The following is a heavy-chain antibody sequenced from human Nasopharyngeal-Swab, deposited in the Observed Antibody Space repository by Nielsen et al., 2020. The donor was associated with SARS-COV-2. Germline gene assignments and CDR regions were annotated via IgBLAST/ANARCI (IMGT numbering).Heavy chain of an antibody. J-gene: IGHJ4*02. CDR1: GFTFSDSA. CDR2: DRSKGNNYAT. CDR3: TRCGGGCYSGRDY. D-gene: IGHD2-15*01. V-gene: IGHV3-73*01. Sequence: GESLKISCAASGFTFSDSAIDWVRQASGKGLEWVGRDRSKGNNYATAYSASVKGRFIIFRDDPTNTAYLQMNSLKTEDTAMYYCTRCGGGCYSGRDYWGQGTLVTVSS.